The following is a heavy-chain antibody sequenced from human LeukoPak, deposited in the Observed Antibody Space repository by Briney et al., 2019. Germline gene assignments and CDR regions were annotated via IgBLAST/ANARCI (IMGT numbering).Heavy chain of an antibody. CDR1: GFTFSSYG. D-gene: IGHD3-22*01. CDR3: ARAPADYYDSSGYRNTLDY. V-gene: IGHV3-33*01. Sequence: GGSLRLSCAASGFTFSSYGMHWVRQAPGKGLEWVAVIWYDGSNKYYADSVKGRFTISRDNSKNTLYLQMNSLRAEDTAVYYCARAPADYYDSSGYRNTLDYWGQGTLVTVSS. J-gene: IGHJ4*02. CDR2: IWYDGSNK.